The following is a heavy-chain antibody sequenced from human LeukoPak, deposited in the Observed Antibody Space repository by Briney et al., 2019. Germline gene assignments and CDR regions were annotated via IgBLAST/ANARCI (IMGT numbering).Heavy chain of an antibody. D-gene: IGHD5-12*01. V-gene: IGHV4-39*01. Sequence: SETLSLTCTVSGGSISSSSYYWGWIRQPPGKGLEWIGSIYYSGSTYYNPSLKSRVTISVDTSKNQFSLKLSSVTAADTAVYYCARGGWWLRSASRTLDYWGQGTLVTVSS. CDR3: ARGGWWLRSASRTLDY. J-gene: IGHJ4*02. CDR1: GGSISSSSYY. CDR2: IYYSGST.